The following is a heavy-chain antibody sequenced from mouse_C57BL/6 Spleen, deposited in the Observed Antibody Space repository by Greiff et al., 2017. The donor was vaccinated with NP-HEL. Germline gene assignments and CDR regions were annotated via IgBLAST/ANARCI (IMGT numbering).Heavy chain of an antibody. CDR2: IDPSDSYT. CDR1: GYTFTSYW. J-gene: IGHJ4*01. V-gene: IGHV1-69*01. CDR3: ARPLRENYAMDY. Sequence: QVQLQQPGAELVMPGASVKLSCKASGYTFTSYWMHWVKQRPGQGLEWIGEIDPSDSYTNYNQKFKGKSTLTVDKSSSTAYMQLSSLTSEDSAVYYCARPLRENYAMDYWGQGTSVTVSS.